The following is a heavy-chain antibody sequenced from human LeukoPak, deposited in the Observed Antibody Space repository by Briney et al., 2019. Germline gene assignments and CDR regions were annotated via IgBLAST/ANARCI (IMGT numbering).Heavy chain of an antibody. V-gene: IGHV3-48*04. CDR3: ATKYYDFWSGYSYYFDY. Sequence: GGSLRLSCAASGFTFSSYSMNWVRQAPGKGLEWVSYISSSSSTIYYADSVKGRFTISRDNAKNSLYLQMNSLRAEDPAVYYCATKYYDFWSGYSYYFDYWGQGTLVTVSS. D-gene: IGHD3-3*01. J-gene: IGHJ4*02. CDR1: GFTFSSYS. CDR2: ISSSSSTI.